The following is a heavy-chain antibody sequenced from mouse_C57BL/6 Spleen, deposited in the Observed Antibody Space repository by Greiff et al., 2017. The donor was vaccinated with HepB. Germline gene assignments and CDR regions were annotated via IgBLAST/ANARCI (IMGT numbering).Heavy chain of an antibody. V-gene: IGHV1-72*01. CDR3: ARYEGYYEWFAY. CDR1: GYTFTSYW. Sequence: QVQLQQPGAELVKPGASVKLSCKASGYTFTSYWMHWVKQRPGRGLEWIGRIDPNRGGTKYNEKFKSKATLTVDKPSSTAYMQLSSLTSEDSAVYYCARYEGYYEWFAYWGQGTLVTVSA. J-gene: IGHJ3*01. CDR2: IDPNRGGT. D-gene: IGHD2-3*01.